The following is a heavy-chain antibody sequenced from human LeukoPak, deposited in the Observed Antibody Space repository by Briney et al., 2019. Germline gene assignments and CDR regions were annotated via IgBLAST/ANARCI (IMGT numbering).Heavy chain of an antibody. V-gene: IGHV3-30*04. CDR3: ARAPGGYCSSTSCSLLGYYYMDV. Sequence: GGSLRLSCAASGFTFSSYAMHWVRQAPGKGLEWVAVISYDGSNKYYADSVKGRFTISRDNSKNTLYLQMNSLRAEDTAVSYCARAPGGYCSSTSCSLLGYYYMDVWGKGTTVTVSS. J-gene: IGHJ6*03. D-gene: IGHD2-2*01. CDR2: ISYDGSNK. CDR1: GFTFSSYA.